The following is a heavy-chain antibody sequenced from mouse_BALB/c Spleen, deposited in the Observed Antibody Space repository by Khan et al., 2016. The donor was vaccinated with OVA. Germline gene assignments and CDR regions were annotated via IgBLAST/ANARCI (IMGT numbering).Heavy chain of an antibody. J-gene: IGHJ3*01. D-gene: IGHD3-3*01. CDR3: ARGTFDY. V-gene: IGHV1S135*01. CDR2: IDPCNTGT. Sequence: EVQLQESGPELMKPGASVNISCKASGYSFITYYIHWVKQSRGKSLEWIGYIDPCNTGTDYNQKFKGQATLTVDKSSNTAYMHLTSLTSEDSAVYYCARGTFDYWGQGTLVTVSA. CDR1: GYSFITYY.